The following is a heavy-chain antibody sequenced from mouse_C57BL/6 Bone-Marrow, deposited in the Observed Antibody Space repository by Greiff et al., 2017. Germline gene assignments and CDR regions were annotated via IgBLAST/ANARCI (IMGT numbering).Heavy chain of an antibody. Sequence: VQLQQSGAELVRPGTSVKVSCKASGYDFTNYLLEWVKQRPGQGLEWIGVINPGSGGTKYNEKFQGKATLTADKSSSTAYMQLSSLTSEDSAVYCCARSYGSSSWFAYWGQGTLVTVSA. CDR3: ARSYGSSSWFAY. J-gene: IGHJ3*01. CDR2: INPGSGGT. V-gene: IGHV1-54*01. CDR1: GYDFTNYL. D-gene: IGHD1-1*01.